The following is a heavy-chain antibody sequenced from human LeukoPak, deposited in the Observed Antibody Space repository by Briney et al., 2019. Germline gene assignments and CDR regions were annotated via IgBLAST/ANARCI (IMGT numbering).Heavy chain of an antibody. CDR3: ATSRTAVAAWYFDL. V-gene: IGHV1-69-2*01. Sequence: GASVKVSCKVSGYTFTDYYMHWVQQAPGKGLEWMGLVDPEDGETIYAEKFQGRVTITADTSTDTAYMELGSLRSEDTAVYYCATSRTAVAAWYFDLWGRGTLVTVSS. D-gene: IGHD6-19*01. CDR2: VDPEDGET. J-gene: IGHJ2*01. CDR1: GYTFTDYY.